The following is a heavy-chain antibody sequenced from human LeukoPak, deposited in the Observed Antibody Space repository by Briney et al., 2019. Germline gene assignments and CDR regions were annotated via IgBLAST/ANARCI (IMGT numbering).Heavy chain of an antibody. CDR1: GGSISSSSYY. CDR3: ARDVATIPNWYFDL. CDR2: IYYSGST. Sequence: SETLSLTCTVSGGSISSSSYYWGWIRQPPGKGLEWIGSIYYSGSTNYNPSLKSRVTIPVDTSKNQFSLKLSSVTAADTAVYYCARDVATIPNWYFDLWGRGTLVTVSS. V-gene: IGHV4-39*07. D-gene: IGHD5-24*01. J-gene: IGHJ2*01.